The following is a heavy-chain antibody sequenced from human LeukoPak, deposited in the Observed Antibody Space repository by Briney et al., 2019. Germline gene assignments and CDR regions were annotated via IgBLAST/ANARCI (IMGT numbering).Heavy chain of an antibody. CDR1: GGTFSSYA. Sequence: SVKVSCKASGGTFSSYAISWVRQAPGQGLEWMGGIIPIFGTANYAQKFQGRVTITTDESTSTAYMELSSLRSEDTAVYYCAREVAAAGLDAFDIWGQGTVVTVSS. J-gene: IGHJ3*02. CDR2: IIPIFGTA. CDR3: AREVAAAGLDAFDI. D-gene: IGHD6-13*01. V-gene: IGHV1-69*05.